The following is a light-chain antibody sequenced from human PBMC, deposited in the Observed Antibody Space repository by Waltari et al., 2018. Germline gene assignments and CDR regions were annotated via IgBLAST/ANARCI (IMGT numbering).Light chain of an antibody. CDR3: SSYTSSSLYV. Sequence: QAALTQPASVSGSPGQSITISCTGTSSDVGGYNYGSWYQQHPGKAPKLMIYEVSNRPSGVSNRFSGSKSGNTASLTISGLQAEDEADYYCSSYTSSSLYVFGTGTKVTVL. CDR2: EVS. CDR1: SSDVGGYNY. V-gene: IGLV2-14*01. J-gene: IGLJ1*01.